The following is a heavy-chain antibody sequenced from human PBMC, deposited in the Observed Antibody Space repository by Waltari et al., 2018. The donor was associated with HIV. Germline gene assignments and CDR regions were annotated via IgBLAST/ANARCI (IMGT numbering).Heavy chain of an antibody. V-gene: IGHV3-15*01. CDR2: NKRNVVGGTA. CDR3: TTDKSWSPDY. Sequence: EVRLVESGGGLVKPGGSLKISCEASGFDFSHAWMSWLRRAPGKGLWWVDRNKRNVVGGTADHAESVRGTFAMSRDDARNTVFLEMKGLTREDTAVYVCTTDKSWSPDYWGQGTLVTVSS. CDR1: GFDFSHAW. J-gene: IGHJ4*02.